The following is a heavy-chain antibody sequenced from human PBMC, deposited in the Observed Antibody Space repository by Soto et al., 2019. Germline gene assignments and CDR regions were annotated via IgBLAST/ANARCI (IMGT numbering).Heavy chain of an antibody. V-gene: IGHV3-21*02. J-gene: IGHJ4*02. D-gene: IGHD3-10*01. CDR3: ARWGLGPYGSGSAH. CDR2: ISGNGKSI. Sequence: EVQLVESGGGLVRPGGSLRLSCEVSGFSFISYTMNWVRQAPGKGLEWVSSISGNGKSIDYADSLKGRFLISRDNAKNALHLQMNSLRAEDTAVYYCARWGLGPYGSGSAHWGQGTLVTVSS. CDR1: GFSFISYT.